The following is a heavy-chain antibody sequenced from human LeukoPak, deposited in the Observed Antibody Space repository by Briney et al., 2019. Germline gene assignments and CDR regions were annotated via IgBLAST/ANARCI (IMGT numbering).Heavy chain of an antibody. CDR2: ISAYNGNT. CDR3: ARTNGLYYYDTSGPRFPYYYMDV. Sequence: GASVKVSCKTSGYTFTSFGISWVRQAPGQGLEWMGWISAYNGNTNYAQKLQGRVTMTTDTSTSTAYMELRSLRLDDTAVYYCARTNGLYYYDTSGPRFPYYYMDVWGKGTTVTVSS. V-gene: IGHV1-18*01. J-gene: IGHJ6*03. CDR1: GYTFTSFG. D-gene: IGHD3-22*01.